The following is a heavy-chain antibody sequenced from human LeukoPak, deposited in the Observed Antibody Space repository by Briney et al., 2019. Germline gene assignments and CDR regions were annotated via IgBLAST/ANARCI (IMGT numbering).Heavy chain of an antibody. V-gene: IGHV1-2*06. CDR1: GYTFTGYY. D-gene: IGHD6-19*01. CDR3: ARSPTSGWYSTTK. Sequence: ASVKVSCKASGYTFTGYYMHWVRQAPGQGREWLGRINPNSGGTNYAQKFQGRVTMTKDTSISTAYMELSRLRSDDTAVYYCARSPTSGWYSTTKWGQGTLVTVSS. CDR2: INPNSGGT. J-gene: IGHJ4*02.